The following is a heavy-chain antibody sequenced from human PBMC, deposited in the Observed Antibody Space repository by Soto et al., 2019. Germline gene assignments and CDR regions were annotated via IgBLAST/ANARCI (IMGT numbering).Heavy chain of an antibody. V-gene: IGHV1-18*01. J-gene: IGHJ5*01. CDR3: ARVLSSSGWYKWFDS. Sequence: ASVKVSCKASGYTLTSYGISWVRQAPGQGLEWMGWISAYNGNTNYAQKLQGRVTMTTDTSTSTAYMELRSLRSDDTAVYYCARVLSSSGWYKWFDSWGQGTLVTVSS. CDR1: GYTLTSYG. D-gene: IGHD6-19*01. CDR2: ISAYNGNT.